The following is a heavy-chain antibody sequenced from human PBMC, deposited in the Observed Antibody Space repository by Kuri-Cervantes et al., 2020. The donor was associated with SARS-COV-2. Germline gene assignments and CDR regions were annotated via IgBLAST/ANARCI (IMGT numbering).Heavy chain of an antibody. J-gene: IGHJ3*02. CDR1: DVSFSGYY. Sequence: SETLSLTCAVYDVSFSGYYWNCLRQPPGKGLEWTGQIKHTGSTNYNPSLKSRVTISADTSKNQFSLKLNSVTAADTAIYYCARGGTRRDDAFDIWGQGTLVTVSS. V-gene: IGHV4-34*01. CDR2: IKHTGST. CDR3: ARGGTRRDDAFDI.